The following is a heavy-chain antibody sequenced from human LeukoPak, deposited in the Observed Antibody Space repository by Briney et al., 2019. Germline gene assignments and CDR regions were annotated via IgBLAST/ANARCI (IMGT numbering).Heavy chain of an antibody. J-gene: IGHJ4*02. D-gene: IGHD6-13*01. V-gene: IGHV3-23*01. CDR3: ARVEGYSSSWPDY. CDR1: GFTFSSYA. Sequence: PGGSLRLSCAASGFTFSSYAMSWVRQAPGKGLEWASAISGTGGTTHYADSVKGRFTISRDNSKNTLYLQMNSLRAEDTAVYYCARVEGYSSSWPDYWGQGTLVTVSS. CDR2: ISGTGGTT.